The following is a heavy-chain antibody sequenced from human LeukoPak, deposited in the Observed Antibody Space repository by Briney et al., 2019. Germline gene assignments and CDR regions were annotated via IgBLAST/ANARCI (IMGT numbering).Heavy chain of an antibody. V-gene: IGHV4-39*01. J-gene: IGHJ4*02. CDR3: ARLISARLGGGTFDY. Sequence: SETLSLTCTVSGGSISSSSYYWGWIRQPPGKGLEWIGSIYYSGSTYYNPSLKSRVTISVDTSKNQFSLKLSSVTAADTAVYYCARLISARLGGGTFDYWGQGTLVTVSS. CDR1: GGSISSSSYY. CDR2: IYYSGST. D-gene: IGHD7-27*01.